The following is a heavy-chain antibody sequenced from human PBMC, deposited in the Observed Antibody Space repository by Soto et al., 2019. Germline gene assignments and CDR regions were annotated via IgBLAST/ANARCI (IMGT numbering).Heavy chain of an antibody. CDR2: ISWVGGST. V-gene: IGHV3-43*01. D-gene: IGHD2-15*01. CDR1: GFTFGDYT. CDR3: DNVGSLGGPDNAFDI. Sequence: EAQLVESGGVVVQPGGSVRLSCAASGFTFGDYTMHWVRQAPGKGLEWVSLISWVGGSTYYADSVKGRFTSSRDNSKNSLYLQMNSLRTEDTAVYYCDNVGSLGGPDNAFDIWGQGTMVTDSS. J-gene: IGHJ3*02.